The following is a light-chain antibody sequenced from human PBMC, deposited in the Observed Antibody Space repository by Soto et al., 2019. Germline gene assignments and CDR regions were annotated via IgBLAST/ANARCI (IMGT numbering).Light chain of an antibody. V-gene: IGLV2-11*01. CDR3: CSYAGSSTLYV. Sequence: QSALTRPRSVSGSPGQSVTISCTGTSSDVGCYNYVSWYQQHPGKAPKLLIYDVSKRPSGVPDRFSGSKSGNTASLTISGLLADDEADYYCCSYAGSSTLYVFGTGTNVTVL. J-gene: IGLJ1*01. CDR1: SSDVGCYNY. CDR2: DVS.